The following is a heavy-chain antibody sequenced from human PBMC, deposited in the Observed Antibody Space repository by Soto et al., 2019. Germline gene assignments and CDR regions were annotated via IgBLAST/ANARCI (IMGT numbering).Heavy chain of an antibody. J-gene: IGHJ3*02. CDR1: GFTSTNYV. CDR2: ISGSGTTT. Sequence: GGSLRLSCAASGFTSTNYVMNWVRQAPGKGLEWVSSISGSGTTTFYADSVKGRFIISRDNSKNTLYLQMNSLRAEDTALYYCAKDRVGGVPDAFDIWGQGTMVTVSS. V-gene: IGHV3-23*01. CDR3: AKDRVGGVPDAFDI. D-gene: IGHD2-8*01.